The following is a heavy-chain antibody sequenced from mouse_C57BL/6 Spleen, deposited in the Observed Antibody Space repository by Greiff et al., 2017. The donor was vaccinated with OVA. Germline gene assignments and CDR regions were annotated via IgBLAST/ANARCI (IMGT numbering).Heavy chain of an antibody. Sequence: QAQLQQPGAELVRPGTSVKLSCKASGYTFTSYWMHWVKQRPGQGLEWIGVIDPSDSYTNYNQKFKGKATLTVDTSSSTAYMQLSSLTSEDSAVYYCARETTVVAPYAMDYWGQGTSVTVSS. D-gene: IGHD1-1*01. CDR1: GYTFTSYW. CDR3: ARETTVVAPYAMDY. CDR2: IDPSDSYT. J-gene: IGHJ4*01. V-gene: IGHV1-59*01.